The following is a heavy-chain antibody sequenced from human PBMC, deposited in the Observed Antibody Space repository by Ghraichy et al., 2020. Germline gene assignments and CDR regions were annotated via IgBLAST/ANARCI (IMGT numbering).Heavy chain of an antibody. CDR2: IIPILGIA. V-gene: IGHV1-69*04. D-gene: IGHD5-18*01. Sequence: SVKVSCKASGGTFSSYAISWVRQAPGQGLEWMGRIIPILGIANYAQKFQGRVTITADKSTSTAYMELSSLRSEDTAVYYCARDPGKGAMVTVDWFDPWGQGTLVTVSS. CDR1: GGTFSSYA. CDR3: ARDPGKGAMVTVDWFDP. J-gene: IGHJ5*02.